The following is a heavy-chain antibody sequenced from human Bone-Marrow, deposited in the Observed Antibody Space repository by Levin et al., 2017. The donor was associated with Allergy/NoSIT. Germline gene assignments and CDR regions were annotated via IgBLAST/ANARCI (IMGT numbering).Heavy chain of an antibody. CDR3: ARAPGNGDFCFDT. CDR1: NASISTGGYH. V-gene: IGHV4-31*03. D-gene: IGHD4-17*01. Sequence: SQTLSLTCTVSNASISTGGYHWSWIRHLPGKGLEWMGYIYFTGKTYYNPSLKSRISISVDTSQNQFSLKLTSATAADTAVYYCARAPGNGDFCFDTGGQGTLVTVSS. J-gene: IGHJ5*02. CDR2: IYFTGKT.